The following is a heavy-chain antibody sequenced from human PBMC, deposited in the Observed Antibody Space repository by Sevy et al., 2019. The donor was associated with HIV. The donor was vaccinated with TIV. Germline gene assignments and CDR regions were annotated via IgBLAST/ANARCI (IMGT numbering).Heavy chain of an antibody. D-gene: IGHD6-13*01. CDR3: ARRGVGSSSWYGWFDP. V-gene: IGHV4-34*01. J-gene: IGHJ5*02. Sequence: WETLSLTCAVYGGSFSGYYWSWIRQPPGKGLEWIGEFKHSGSTNYNPSLKSRVTISVDTSKNQFSLKLSSVTAADTAVYYCARRGVGSSSWYGWFDPWGQGTLVTVSS. CDR2: FKHSGST. CDR1: GGSFSGYY.